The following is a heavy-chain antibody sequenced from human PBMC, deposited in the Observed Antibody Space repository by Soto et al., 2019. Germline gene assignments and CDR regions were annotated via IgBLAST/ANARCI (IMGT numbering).Heavy chain of an antibody. V-gene: IGHV3-33*01. Sequence: SLRLSCAASGFTFSNYGMHWVRQAPGKGLECVTSIWYDGSYKYYVDSVKGRFTISRDNSKNTLYLQMNSLRADDTAVYYCARDASVARGNWFDPWGQGTLVTVSS. CDR3: ARDASVARGNWFDP. J-gene: IGHJ5*02. CDR2: IWYDGSYK. CDR1: GFTFSNYG.